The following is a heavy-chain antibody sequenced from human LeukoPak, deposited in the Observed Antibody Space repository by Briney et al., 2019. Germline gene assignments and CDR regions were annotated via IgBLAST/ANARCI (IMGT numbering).Heavy chain of an antibody. Sequence: SETLSLTCVVSGYSISSGYYWGWIRQPPGKGLEWIGSIYHSGNTHYNPSLKSRVTISVDTSKNQFSLKLSFVTAADTAVYYCARHGDYYYYGMDVWGKGTTVTVSS. CDR2: IYHSGNT. CDR1: GYSISSGYY. D-gene: IGHD4-17*01. J-gene: IGHJ6*04. V-gene: IGHV4-38-2*01. CDR3: ARHGDYYYYGMDV.